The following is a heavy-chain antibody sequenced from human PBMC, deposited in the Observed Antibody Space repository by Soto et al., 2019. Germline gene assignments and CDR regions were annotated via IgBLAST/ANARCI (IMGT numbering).Heavy chain of an antibody. CDR1: GFSLNDYG. J-gene: IGHJ4*02. CDR3: AKSNRGAYDTPDF. V-gene: IGHV3-30*18. CDR2: ISYDGRNK. Sequence: QVQLVESGGGVVQPGRSLRLSCAASGFSLNDYGMHWVRQPPGKGLEWVADISYDGRNKYYTDSVRGRFTISRDISKGTLYLQMNSLRPEDTVVYYCAKSNRGAYDTPDFWGQGTPVTVSP. D-gene: IGHD3-22*01.